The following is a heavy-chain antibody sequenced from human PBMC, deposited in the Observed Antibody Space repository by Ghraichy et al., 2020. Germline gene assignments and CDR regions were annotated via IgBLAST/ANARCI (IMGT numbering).Heavy chain of an antibody. V-gene: IGHV4-4*07. CDR3: AKANWNDESSPYFDY. D-gene: IGHD1-20*01. CDR1: GGSISSYY. Sequence: SETLSLTCTVSGGSISSYYWSWIRQPAGKGLEWIGRIYTSGSTNYNPSLKSRVTMSVDTSKNQFSLKLSSVTAADTAVYYCAKANWNDESSPYFDYWGQGTLVTVSS. CDR2: IYTSGST. J-gene: IGHJ4*02.